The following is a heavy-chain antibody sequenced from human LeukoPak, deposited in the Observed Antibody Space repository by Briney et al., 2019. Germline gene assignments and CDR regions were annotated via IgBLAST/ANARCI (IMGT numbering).Heavy chain of an antibody. D-gene: IGHD1-26*01. Sequence: PSETLSLTCTVSGGSISSSSYYWGWIRQPPGKGLEWIGEIYHSGSTNYNPSLKSRVTISVDKSKNQFSLKLSSVTAADTAVYYCARDKREPRNAFDIWNQGTMVTVSS. CDR1: GGSISSSSYY. CDR3: ARDKREPRNAFDI. CDR2: IYHSGST. V-gene: IGHV4-39*07. J-gene: IGHJ3*02.